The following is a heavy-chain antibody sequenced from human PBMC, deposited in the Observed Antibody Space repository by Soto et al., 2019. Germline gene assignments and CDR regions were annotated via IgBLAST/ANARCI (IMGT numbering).Heavy chain of an antibody. Sequence: QVQLVQSGAEVKKPGSSVKVSCKASGGTFSSYAISWVRQAPGQGLEWMGGIIPIFGTANYAQKFQGRVTITADESTSTAYMELSSLRSEDTAVYYCARDRVTGSKRGDDAFDIWGQGTMVTVSS. CDR1: GGTFSSYA. V-gene: IGHV1-69*12. D-gene: IGHD1-20*01. J-gene: IGHJ3*02. CDR3: ARDRVTGSKRGDDAFDI. CDR2: IIPIFGTA.